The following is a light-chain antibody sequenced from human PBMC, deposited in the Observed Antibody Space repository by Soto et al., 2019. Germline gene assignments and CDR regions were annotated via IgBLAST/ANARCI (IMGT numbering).Light chain of an antibody. Sequence: DIVMTQSPDSLALSLGERATINCKTSQSVFYSSNNKNYLTWYQQKPGQPPKLLISWASTRESGVPDRFSGSGSGTEFTLTISSLQAEDVAIYYCQQYFSTPRTFGQGTRLEIK. J-gene: IGKJ2*01. V-gene: IGKV4-1*01. CDR2: WAS. CDR1: QSVFYSSNNKNY. CDR3: QQYFSTPRT.